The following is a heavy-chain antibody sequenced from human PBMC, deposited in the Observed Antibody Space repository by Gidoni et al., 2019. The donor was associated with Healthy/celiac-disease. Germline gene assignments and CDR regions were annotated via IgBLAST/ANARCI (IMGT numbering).Heavy chain of an antibody. D-gene: IGHD2-2*01. V-gene: IGHV3-23*04. CDR3: AKVRSSLVVPAAKGGGYFDY. CDR2: ISGSGGST. J-gene: IGHJ4*02. Sequence: EVQLVASGGGLVQPGGSLRLSCAASGFAFISYSMTWVRQAPGKGLEWVSAISGSGGSTYYADSVKGRFTISRDNSKNMLYLQMNSLRAEDTAVYYCAKVRSSLVVPAAKGGGYFDYWGQGTLVTVSS. CDR1: GFAFISYS.